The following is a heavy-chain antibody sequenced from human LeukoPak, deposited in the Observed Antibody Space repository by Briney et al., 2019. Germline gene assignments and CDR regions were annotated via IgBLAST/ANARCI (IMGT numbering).Heavy chain of an antibody. CDR1: GGSISSYY. V-gene: IGHV4-59*12. D-gene: IGHD6-19*01. J-gene: IGHJ3*02. Sequence: PSETLSLTCTVSGGSISSYYWSWIRQPPGKGLEWIGYIYYSGSTNYNPSLKSRVTMSIDTSKNQFSLKLSSMTAADTAVYYCARGSSSGWYEGAFDIWGQGTMVTVSS. CDR2: IYYSGST. CDR3: ARGSSSGWYEGAFDI.